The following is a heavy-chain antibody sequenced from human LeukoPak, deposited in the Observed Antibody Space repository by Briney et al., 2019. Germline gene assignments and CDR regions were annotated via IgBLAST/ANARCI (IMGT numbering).Heavy chain of an antibody. V-gene: IGHV3-11*01. CDR2: ISSSGSTI. J-gene: IGHJ6*02. CDR1: GFTFSDYY. Sequence: EGSLRLSCAASGFTFSDYYMSWIRQAPGKGLEWVSYISSSGSTIYYADFVKGRFTISRDNAKNSLYLQMNSLRAEDTAVYYCAMNTAMVAHYYYYYGMDVWGQGTTVTVSS. D-gene: IGHD5-18*01. CDR3: AMNTAMVAHYYYYYGMDV.